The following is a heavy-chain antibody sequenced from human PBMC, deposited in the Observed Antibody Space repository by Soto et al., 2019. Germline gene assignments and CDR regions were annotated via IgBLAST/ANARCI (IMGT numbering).Heavy chain of an antibody. CDR3: AKLGVIGEFLSY. Sequence: EVQLLESGGGLAQPGGSLRLSCAASGFTFSDSAMSWVRQAPGKGLEWVSGISGSGGGGTTYYADSEKGRFTISRDNSNNTLYLQMNSLRAEDTAVYYCAKLGVIGEFLSYWGQGTLVTVSS. CDR2: ISGSGGGGTT. D-gene: IGHD3-16*01. J-gene: IGHJ4*02. V-gene: IGHV3-23*01. CDR1: GFTFSDSA.